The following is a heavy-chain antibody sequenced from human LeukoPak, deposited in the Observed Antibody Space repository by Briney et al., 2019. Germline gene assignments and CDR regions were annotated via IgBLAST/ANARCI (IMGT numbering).Heavy chain of an antibody. D-gene: IGHD3-22*01. J-gene: IGHJ5*02. CDR3: ARYLYYDSSGLNWFDP. CDR1: GFTFDDYG. V-gene: IGHV3-9*01. CDR2: ISWNSGGI. Sequence: GGSLRLSCAASGFTFDDYGTHWVRQAPGKGLEWVSGISWNSGGIGYADSVKGRFTISRGNAKNSLYLQMNSLRAEDTAVYYCARYLYYDSSGLNWFDPWGQGTLVTVSS.